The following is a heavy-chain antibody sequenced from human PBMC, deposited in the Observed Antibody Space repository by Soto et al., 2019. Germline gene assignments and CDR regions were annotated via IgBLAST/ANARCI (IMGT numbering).Heavy chain of an antibody. J-gene: IGHJ4*02. D-gene: IGHD6-19*01. CDR3: ATSRISIAVAGETEYYFDY. CDR1: GYIFTGYY. V-gene: IGHV1-2*04. CDR2: INPNSGDT. Sequence: ASVKVSCKASGYIFTGYYMHWVRQAPGQGLEWMGWINPNSGDTNYTQKFQGWVTMARDTSISTAYMELSRLRSDDTAVYYCATSRISIAVAGETEYYFDYWGQGTPVTVSS.